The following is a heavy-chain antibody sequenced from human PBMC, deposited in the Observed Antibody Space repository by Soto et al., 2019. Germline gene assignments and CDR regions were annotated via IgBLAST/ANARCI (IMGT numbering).Heavy chain of an antibody. CDR3: ASSNNYNWFDP. CDR1: GDSISSNNW. D-gene: IGHD2-2*01. Sequence: SETLSLTCAVSGDSISSNNWWSWVRQPPEEGLEWIGEIYHSGSTKYDPSLRSRVTISLDKSKNQFSLKLSSVTASDTAMYYCASSNNYNWFDPWGQGTLVTVSS. V-gene: IGHV4-4*02. CDR2: IYHSGST. J-gene: IGHJ5*02.